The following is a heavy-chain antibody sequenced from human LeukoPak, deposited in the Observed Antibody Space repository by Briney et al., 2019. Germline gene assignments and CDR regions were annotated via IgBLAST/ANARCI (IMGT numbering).Heavy chain of an antibody. V-gene: IGHV4-30-4*01. D-gene: IGHD3-22*01. CDR2: IYYSGST. Sequence: SETLSLTCTVSGGSISSGDYYWSWIRQPPGKGLEWIGYIYYSGSTYYNPSLKSRVTISVDTSKSQFSLKLSSVTAADTAVYYCARAVVVVNNPYYFDYWGQGTLVTVSS. CDR1: GGSISSGDYY. J-gene: IGHJ4*02. CDR3: ARAVVVVNNPYYFDY.